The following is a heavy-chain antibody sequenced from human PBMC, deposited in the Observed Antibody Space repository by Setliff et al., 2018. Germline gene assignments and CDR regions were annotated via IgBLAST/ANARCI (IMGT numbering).Heavy chain of an antibody. CDR3: ARTCSGSGCYAGLES. J-gene: IGHJ4*02. Sequence: GGSLRLSCAASGFTFSSYAMHWVRQAPGKGLEWVAVILDDGGNKYHADSVKGRFTISRDNSKNTLYLQMNSLRPEDTAVYYCARTCSGSGCYAGLESWGQGTPVTVSS. CDR1: GFTFSSYA. D-gene: IGHD2-15*01. CDR2: ILDDGGNK. V-gene: IGHV3-30-3*01.